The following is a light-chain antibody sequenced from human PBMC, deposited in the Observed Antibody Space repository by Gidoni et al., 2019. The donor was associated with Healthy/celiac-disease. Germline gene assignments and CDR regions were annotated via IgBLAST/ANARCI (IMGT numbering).Light chain of an antibody. V-gene: IGKV3-20*01. Sequence: IVLTQSPGTLSLSPGERATLSCRASQSVSSSYLAWYQQKPGQAPRLLIYGASSRATGIPDRCSGSGSGTDFTLTISRLEPEDFAVYYCQQYGSSPLTFGGXTKVEIK. CDR3: QQYGSSPLT. CDR1: QSVSSSY. J-gene: IGKJ4*01. CDR2: GAS.